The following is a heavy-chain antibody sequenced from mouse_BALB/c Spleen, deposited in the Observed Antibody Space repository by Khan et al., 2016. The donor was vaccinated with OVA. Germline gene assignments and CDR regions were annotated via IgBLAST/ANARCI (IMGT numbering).Heavy chain of an antibody. Sequence: VQLQQSGPELVEPGASVKLSCKASGYTFTNYVIHWVKQKPGQGLEWIGYINPDNAGTRYNEKFKGKATLTSDISSTSAYMELPSLTSGDSAVYYCAREASSWDFSFPYWGQGTLVTVSA. J-gene: IGHJ3*01. V-gene: IGHV1S136*01. CDR2: INPDNAGT. CDR1: GYTFTNYV. D-gene: IGHD4-1*01. CDR3: AREASSWDFSFPY.